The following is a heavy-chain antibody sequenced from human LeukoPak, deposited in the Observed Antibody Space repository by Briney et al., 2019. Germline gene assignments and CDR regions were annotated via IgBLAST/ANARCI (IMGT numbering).Heavy chain of an antibody. Sequence: VASVKVSCKASGYTFTSYAMHWVRQAPGQRLEWMGWINAGNGNTKYSQKFQGRVTITRDTSASTAYMELSSLRSEDTAVYYCARDLVVTSDAFDIWGQGTMVTVSS. CDR1: GYTFTSYA. J-gene: IGHJ3*02. CDR3: ARDLVVTSDAFDI. V-gene: IGHV1-3*01. D-gene: IGHD2-21*02. CDR2: INAGNGNT.